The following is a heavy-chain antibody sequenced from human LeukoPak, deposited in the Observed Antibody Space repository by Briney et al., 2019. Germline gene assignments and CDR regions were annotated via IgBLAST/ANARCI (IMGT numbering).Heavy chain of an antibody. D-gene: IGHD3-22*01. CDR1: GYTFTSYY. CDR2: INPNSGGT. CDR3: ARGMGYYDSSGYSY. J-gene: IGHJ4*02. V-gene: IGHV1-2*02. Sequence: ASVKVSCKASGYTFTSYYMHWVRQAPGQGLEWMGWINPNSGGTNYAQKFQGRVTMTRDTSISTAYMELSRLRSDDTAVYYCARGMGYYDSSGYSYWGQGTLVTVSS.